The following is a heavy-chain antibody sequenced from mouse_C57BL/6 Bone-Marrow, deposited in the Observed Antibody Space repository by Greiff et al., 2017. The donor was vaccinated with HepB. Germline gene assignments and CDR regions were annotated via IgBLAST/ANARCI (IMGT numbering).Heavy chain of an antibody. CDR1: GYAFTNYL. CDR3: ARENFLAWFAY. Sequence: VQQQQSGAELVRPGTSVKVSCKASGYAFTNYLIEWVKQRPGQGLEWIGVINPGSGGTNYNEKFKGKATLTADKSSSTAYMQLSSLTSEDSAVYFCARENFLAWFAYWGQGTLVTVSA. CDR2: INPGSGGT. J-gene: IGHJ3*01. V-gene: IGHV1-54*01.